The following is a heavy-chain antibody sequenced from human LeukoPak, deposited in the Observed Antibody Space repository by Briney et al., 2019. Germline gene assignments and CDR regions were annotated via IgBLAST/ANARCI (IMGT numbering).Heavy chain of an antibody. CDR2: INPNSGGT. V-gene: IGHV1-2*06. CDR3: ARTVVVVAAPDY. Sequence: ASVKVSCKASGYTFTGYYMHWVRQAPGQGLEWMGRINPNSGGTNYAQKFQGRVSMTRHKSISTAYMKLSRQSCDDRAVYYCARTVVVVAAPDYWGQGTLVTVSS. D-gene: IGHD2-15*01. CDR1: GYTFTGYY. J-gene: IGHJ4*02.